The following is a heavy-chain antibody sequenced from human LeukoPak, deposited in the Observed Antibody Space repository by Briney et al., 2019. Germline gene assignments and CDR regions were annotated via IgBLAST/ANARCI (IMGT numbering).Heavy chain of an antibody. V-gene: IGHV3-48*04. Sequence: PGGSLRLSCAASGFIFSDYSMNWVRQAPEKGPEWISYIGISSGRTMYADSVKGRFTISRDTAKKSLYLQMNSLRVEDTAVYYCARDYRYAFDNWGQGTLVTVSS. CDR1: GFIFSDYS. CDR3: ARDYRYAFDN. CDR2: IGISSGRT. J-gene: IGHJ4*02. D-gene: IGHD5-12*01.